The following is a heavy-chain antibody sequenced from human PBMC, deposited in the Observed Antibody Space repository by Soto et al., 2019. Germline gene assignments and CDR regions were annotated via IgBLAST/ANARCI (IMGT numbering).Heavy chain of an antibody. CDR1: GFTFSSYS. Sequence: GSLRLSCAASGFTFSSYSMNWVRQAPGKGLEWVSSISSSSSYIYYADSVKGRFTISRDNAKNSLYLQMNSLRAEDTAVYYCARDQTYYDFWSGYSPIYYYYYMDVWGKGT. V-gene: IGHV3-21*01. D-gene: IGHD3-3*01. CDR2: ISSSSSYI. CDR3: ARDQTYYDFWSGYSPIYYYYYMDV. J-gene: IGHJ6*03.